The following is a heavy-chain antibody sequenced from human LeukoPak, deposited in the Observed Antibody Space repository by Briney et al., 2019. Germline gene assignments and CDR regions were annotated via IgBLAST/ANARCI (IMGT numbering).Heavy chain of an antibody. CDR3: ARDSILLYYFDY. V-gene: IGHV3-7*05. CDR2: IKQDGSDK. Sequence: GGSLRLSCVASEFTFSSYWMSWVRQAPGKGPEWVANIKQDGSDKYYVDSVEGRFTISRDNAKDSLYLQVDSLRAEDTAVYYCARDSILLYYFDYWGQGTLVTVSS. CDR1: EFTFSSYW. D-gene: IGHD3-16*01. J-gene: IGHJ4*02.